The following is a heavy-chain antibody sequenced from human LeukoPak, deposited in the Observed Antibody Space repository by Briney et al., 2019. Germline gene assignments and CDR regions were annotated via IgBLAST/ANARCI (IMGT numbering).Heavy chain of an antibody. CDR2: INWNGGST. CDR3: ARDPYDSSGYRTHYFDY. D-gene: IGHD3-22*01. CDR1: GFTFSFYS. V-gene: IGHV3-20*04. Sequence: GGSLRLSCAASGFTFSFYSMNWVRQAPGKGLEWVSGINWNGGSTGYADSVKGRFTISRDNAKNSLYLQMNSLRAEDTALYYCARDPYDSSGYRTHYFDYWGQGTLVTVSS. J-gene: IGHJ4*02.